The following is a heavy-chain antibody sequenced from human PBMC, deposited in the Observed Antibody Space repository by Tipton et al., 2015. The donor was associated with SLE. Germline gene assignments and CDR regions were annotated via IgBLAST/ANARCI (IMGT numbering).Heavy chain of an antibody. J-gene: IGHJ4*02. CDR3: ARGGVGGYDYFDY. Sequence: TLSLTCTVSGDSISSGGYYWSWIRQHPGKGLEWIGYIGYGGSTYYNPSLKSRVTISMDTSKNQFSLKLTSVTAADTAVYYCARGGVGGYDYFDYWGQGTLVIVSS. CDR1: GDSISSGGYY. CDR2: IGYGGST. D-gene: IGHD5-12*01. V-gene: IGHV4-31*03.